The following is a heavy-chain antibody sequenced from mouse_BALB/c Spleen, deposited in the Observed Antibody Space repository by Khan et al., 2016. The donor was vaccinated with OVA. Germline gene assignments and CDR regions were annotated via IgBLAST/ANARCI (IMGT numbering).Heavy chain of an antibody. CDR3: AKLAYYYNSEGFTY. CDR2: ISSGGSYT. J-gene: IGHJ3*01. Sequence: EVQLVESGGDLVKSGGSLKLSCAASGFTFSTYGMSWVSQTPDKRLEWVATISSGGSYTYYQDSVKGRFTISRDNAKNTLYLQMSSLKSEDTAMYYCAKLAYYYNSEGFTYWGQGTLVTVSA. V-gene: IGHV5-6*01. CDR1: GFTFSTYG. D-gene: IGHD1-1*01.